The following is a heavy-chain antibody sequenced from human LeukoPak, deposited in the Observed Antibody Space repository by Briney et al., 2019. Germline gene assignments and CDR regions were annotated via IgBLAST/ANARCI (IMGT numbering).Heavy chain of an antibody. CDR2: MNPNSGNT. Sequence: GASVKVSCKASGYTFTSYDINRVRQATGQGLEWMGWMNPNSGNTGYAQKFQGRVTMTRNTSISTAYMELSSLRSEDTAVYYCASHVLVRGVLPDYWGQGTLVTVSS. J-gene: IGHJ4*02. D-gene: IGHD3-10*01. CDR3: ASHVLVRGVLPDY. V-gene: IGHV1-8*01. CDR1: GYTFTSYD.